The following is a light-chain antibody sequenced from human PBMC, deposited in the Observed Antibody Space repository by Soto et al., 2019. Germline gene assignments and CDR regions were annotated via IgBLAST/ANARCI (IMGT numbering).Light chain of an antibody. V-gene: IGKV1-5*03. J-gene: IGKJ4*01. Sequence: DIQMTQSPSTLSASVGDRVTITCRASQSISSWLAWYQQKPGKASKLLIYKASSLESGVPSRFSGSGSWTEFTLTISSLQPDDFATYYCQQYNSYPLTFGGGTKVEIK. CDR3: QQYNSYPLT. CDR2: KAS. CDR1: QSISSW.